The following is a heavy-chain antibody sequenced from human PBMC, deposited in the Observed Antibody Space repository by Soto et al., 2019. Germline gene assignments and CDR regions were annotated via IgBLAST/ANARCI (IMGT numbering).Heavy chain of an antibody. CDR2: IGTAGDT. Sequence: EVQLVESGGGLVQPGGSLRLSCASSGFTFSSYDMHWVRHATGKGLEWVSAIGTAGDTYYPGSVKGRFTISRVNAKNSLYLQMNSLRGGDTAVYYCARGWGGALSPFDYWGQGTVVNVSS. V-gene: IGHV3-13*01. J-gene: IGHJ4*02. CDR1: GFTFSSYD. D-gene: IGHD7-27*01. CDR3: ARGWGGALSPFDY.